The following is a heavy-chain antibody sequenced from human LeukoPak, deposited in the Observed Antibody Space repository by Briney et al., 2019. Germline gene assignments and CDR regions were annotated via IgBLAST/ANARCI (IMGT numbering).Heavy chain of an antibody. Sequence: QPGGSLRLSCAASGFTFSNYGMNWVRQAPGKGLEWVSGITGSGGNTYYADSVKGRFTISRDNSKNTMYLQMNSLKTEDTAVYYCTTDSSGSDYWGQGTLVTVSS. V-gene: IGHV3-23*01. CDR1: GFTFSNYG. CDR3: TTDSSGSDY. J-gene: IGHJ4*02. CDR2: ITGSGGNT. D-gene: IGHD3-22*01.